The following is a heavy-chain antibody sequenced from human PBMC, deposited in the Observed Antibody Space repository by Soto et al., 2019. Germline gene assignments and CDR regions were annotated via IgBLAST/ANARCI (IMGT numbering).Heavy chain of an antibody. J-gene: IGHJ5*02. CDR3: MRDSARIVVVPRIDGDNWLDP. D-gene: IGHD2-2*01. V-gene: IGHV3-11*06. CDR1: GFTFSDYF. CDR2: ISGSSDNI. Sequence: PGGSRRLSCAASGFTFSDYFMSWIRQAPGKGLEWVSLISGSSDNIKYADSVKGRFTISRDNAKNSLYMQMNSLRAEDTAVYYCMRDSARIVVVPRIDGDNWLDPWGQGTLVTVSS.